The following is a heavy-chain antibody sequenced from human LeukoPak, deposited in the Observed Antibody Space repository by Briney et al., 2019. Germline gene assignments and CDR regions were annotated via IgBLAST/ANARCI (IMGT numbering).Heavy chain of an antibody. CDR1: GGSISSSSYY. CDR2: IYYSGST. CDR3: ARGEVTHDAFDI. D-gene: IGHD2-21*02. J-gene: IGHJ3*02. V-gene: IGHV4-39*07. Sequence: SETLPLTCTVSGGSISSSSYYWGWIRQPPGKGLEWIGSIYYSGSTYYNPSLKSRVTISVDTSKNQFSLKLSSVTAADTAVYYCARGEVTHDAFDIWGQGTMVTVSS.